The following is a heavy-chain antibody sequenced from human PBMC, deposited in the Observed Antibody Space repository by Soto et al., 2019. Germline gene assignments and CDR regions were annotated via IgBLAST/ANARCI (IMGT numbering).Heavy chain of an antibody. CDR2: ISAYNGNT. J-gene: IGHJ4*02. CDR1: GYTFTSYG. CDR3: ARDRRSYGSGSYSNFDY. D-gene: IGHD3-10*01. V-gene: IGHV1-18*01. Sequence: ASVKVSCKASGYTFTSYGISWVRQAPGQGLEWMGWISAYNGNTNYAQKLQGRVTMTTDTSTSTAYMELRSLRSDDTAVYYCARDRRSYGSGSYSNFDYWGQGTLVTVS.